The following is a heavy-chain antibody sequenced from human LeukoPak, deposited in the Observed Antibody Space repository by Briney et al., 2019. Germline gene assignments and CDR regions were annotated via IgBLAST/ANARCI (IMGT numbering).Heavy chain of an antibody. J-gene: IGHJ4*02. CDR3: ARGGYGDYEEFDY. CDR2: INSDGSST. D-gene: IGHD4-17*01. Sequence: GGSLRLSCAASGFTFSSYAMHWVRQAPGKGLVWVSRINSDGSSTSYADSVKGRFTISRDNAKNTLYLQMNSLRAEDTAVYYCARGGYGDYEEFDYWGQGTLVTVSS. CDR1: GFTFSSYA. V-gene: IGHV3-74*01.